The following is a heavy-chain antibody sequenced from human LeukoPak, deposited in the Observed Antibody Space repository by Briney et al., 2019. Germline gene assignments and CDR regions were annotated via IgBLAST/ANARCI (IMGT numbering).Heavy chain of an antibody. V-gene: IGHV4-34*01. CDR2: INHSGST. D-gene: IGHD4-17*01. CDR3: ATLYGDPPN. CDR1: GGSFSGYY. J-gene: IGHJ4*02. Sequence: SETLSLTCAVYGGSFSGYYWSWIRHPPGKGLEWIGEINHSGSTNYNPSLKSRVTISVDTSENQFSLKLSSVAAADTAVYYCATLYGDPPNWGQGTLVTVSS.